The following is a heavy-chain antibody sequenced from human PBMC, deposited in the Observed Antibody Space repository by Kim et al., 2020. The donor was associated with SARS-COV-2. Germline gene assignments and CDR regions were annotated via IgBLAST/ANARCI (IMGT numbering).Heavy chain of an antibody. D-gene: IGHD3-3*01. V-gene: IGHV1-18*01. CDR1: GYTFTSYG. Sequence: ASVKVSCKASGYTFTSYGISWVRQAPGQGLEWMGWISAYNGNTNYAQKLQGRVTMTTDTSTSTAYMELRSLRSDDTAVYYCARESITIFGVVINGGVDYWGQGTLVTVSS. J-gene: IGHJ4*02. CDR2: ISAYNGNT. CDR3: ARESITIFGVVINGGVDY.